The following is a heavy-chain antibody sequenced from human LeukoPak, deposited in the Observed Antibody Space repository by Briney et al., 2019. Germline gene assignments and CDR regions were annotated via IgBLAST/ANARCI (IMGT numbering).Heavy chain of an antibody. Sequence: PSQTLSLPCTVSGGSISSGGYYWRWIRQHPGKSLEWIGYIYYSGSTYYNPSLKSRVTISVDTSKNQFSLKLSSVTAADTAVYYCARVVSYYDSSGYYHGMDVWGQGTTVTVSS. D-gene: IGHD3-22*01. V-gene: IGHV4-31*03. CDR3: ARVVSYYDSSGYYHGMDV. J-gene: IGHJ6*02. CDR1: GGSISSGGYY. CDR2: IYYSGST.